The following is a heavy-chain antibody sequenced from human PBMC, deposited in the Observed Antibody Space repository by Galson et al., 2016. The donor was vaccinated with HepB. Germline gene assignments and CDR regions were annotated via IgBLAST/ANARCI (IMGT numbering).Heavy chain of an antibody. V-gene: IGHV3-48*02. J-gene: IGHJ4*02. Sequence: SLRLSCAASGFVFSGFSMNWVRQAPGKGLEWVAHIGSGGVAMYADSVRGRFAISRDNAKRSVYVQMNSLSDEDTAVYFGARDGRREYSCYDYWFDYWGQGALVTVSS. CDR2: IGSGGVAM. D-gene: IGHD5-12*01. CDR3: ARDGRREYSCYDYWFDY. CDR1: GFVFSGFS.